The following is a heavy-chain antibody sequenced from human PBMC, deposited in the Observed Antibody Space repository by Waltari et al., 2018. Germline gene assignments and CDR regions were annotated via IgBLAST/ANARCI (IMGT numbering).Heavy chain of an antibody. D-gene: IGHD6-13*01. CDR3: ARRLGMEHAFDI. J-gene: IGHJ3*02. V-gene: IGHV4-30-4*08. CDR2: IYYSGST. CDR1: GGSISRGYYY. Sequence: QVQLQESGPGLVKPSQTLSLTCTVSGGSISRGYYYWSWIRQPPGKGLEWVGYIYYSGSTYYNPSLKSRVTISVDTSKNQFSLKLSSVTAADTAVYYCARRLGMEHAFDIWGQGTMVTVSS.